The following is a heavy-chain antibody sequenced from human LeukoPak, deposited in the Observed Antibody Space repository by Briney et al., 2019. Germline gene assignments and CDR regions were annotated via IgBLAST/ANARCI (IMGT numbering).Heavy chain of an antibody. D-gene: IGHD3-10*01. J-gene: IGHJ4*02. CDR3: ARSPYYYGSGTYYDY. Sequence: SETLSLTCTVSGGSISSYYWSWIRQPAGKGLEGIGRFYTSGSTNYNPSLKSRVTISVDKSKNQFSLKLSSVTAADTAVYYCARSPYYYGSGTYYDYWGQGTLVTVSS. V-gene: IGHV4-4*07. CDR2: FYTSGST. CDR1: GGSISSYY.